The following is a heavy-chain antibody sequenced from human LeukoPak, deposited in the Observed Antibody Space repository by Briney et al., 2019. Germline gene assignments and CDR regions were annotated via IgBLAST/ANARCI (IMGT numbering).Heavy chain of an antibody. V-gene: IGHV3-7*03. J-gene: IGHJ4*02. CDR1: GFIFKSYW. D-gene: IGHD3-10*01. Sequence: GGSLRLSCAASGFIFKSYWMSWVRQAPGKGLEWVANIKQDGSEENYVDSVRGRFTISRDNAKKSLYLEVISLTAEDTAVYYCAKDDAWLRFGEWSQGTLVTVSS. CDR3: AKDDAWLRFGE. CDR2: IKQDGSEE.